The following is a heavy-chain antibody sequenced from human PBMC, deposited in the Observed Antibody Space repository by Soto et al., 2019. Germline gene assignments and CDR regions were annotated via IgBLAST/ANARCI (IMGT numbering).Heavy chain of an antibody. J-gene: IGHJ4*02. CDR1: GFAFSSYG. CDR3: ATPDILTGYYSFDY. Sequence: GGALRLSCAASGFAFSSYGMHWVRQAPGKGLEWVAVISYDGSNKYYADSVKGRFTISRDNSKNTLYLQMNSLRAEDTAVYYCATPDILTGYYSFDYWGQGTLVTVSS. CDR2: ISYDGSNK. V-gene: IGHV3-30*03. D-gene: IGHD3-9*01.